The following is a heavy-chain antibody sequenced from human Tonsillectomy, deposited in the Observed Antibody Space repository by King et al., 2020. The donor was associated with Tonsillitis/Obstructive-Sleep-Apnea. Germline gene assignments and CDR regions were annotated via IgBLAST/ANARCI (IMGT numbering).Heavy chain of an antibody. D-gene: IGHD3-3*01. CDR3: ARRATLWSVYGYMDV. Sequence: VQLVESGAEVKKPGESLKISCKGSGYSFTSYWIVWVRQMPGKGLEWMGIIYPGDSDTRYSPSFQGQVTISADKSISTAYLQWSSLKASDTAMYYCARRATLWSVYGYMDVWGKGTTVTVSS. V-gene: IGHV5-51*01. CDR1: GYSFTSYW. J-gene: IGHJ6*03. CDR2: IYPGDSDT.